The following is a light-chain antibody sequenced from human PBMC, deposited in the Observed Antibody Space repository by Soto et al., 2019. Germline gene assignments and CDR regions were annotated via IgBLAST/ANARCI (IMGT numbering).Light chain of an antibody. CDR1: QSVSSN. Sequence: EIVMTQSPPTLSLSPGERATLSCRASQSVSSNLAWYQQKPGQAPRLLIYGASTRATGIPARFSGSGSGTEFTLTISSLQSEDFAVYYCQQHNNWPQTFGQGTKVEIK. CDR3: QQHNNWPQT. CDR2: GAS. J-gene: IGKJ1*01. V-gene: IGKV3-15*01.